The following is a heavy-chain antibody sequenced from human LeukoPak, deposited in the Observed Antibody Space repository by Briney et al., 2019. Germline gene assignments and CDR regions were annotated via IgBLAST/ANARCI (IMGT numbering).Heavy chain of an antibody. J-gene: IGHJ4*02. Sequence: SETLSLTCTVSTYSISSGYYWGWIRRPPGKGLEWIGSIHHSGSTYYSPSLKSRLTISVDTSKNQFSLMLTSVTAADTAVYYCARDPRFSPFDYWGQGTLVTVSS. CDR1: TYSISSGYY. CDR2: IHHSGST. V-gene: IGHV4-38-2*02. CDR3: ARDPRFSPFDY.